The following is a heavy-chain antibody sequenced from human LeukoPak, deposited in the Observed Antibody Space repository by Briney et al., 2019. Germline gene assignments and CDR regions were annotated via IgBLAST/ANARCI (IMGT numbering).Heavy chain of an antibody. CDR3: ERVKSRGIFDY. CDR1: GFTFSNYG. Sequence: GGSLRLSCAASGFTFSNYGMAWFRQAPGKGLEWVSTINIRADETHYADSVKGRFTISRDNSKSTLALQMTSLRVDDTAVYYCERVKSRGIFDYWGQGTLVTASS. D-gene: IGHD3-16*01. J-gene: IGHJ4*02. V-gene: IGHV3-23*01. CDR2: INIRADET.